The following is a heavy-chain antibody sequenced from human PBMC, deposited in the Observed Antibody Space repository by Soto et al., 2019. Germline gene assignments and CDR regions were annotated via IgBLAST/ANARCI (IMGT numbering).Heavy chain of an antibody. Sequence: EVQLVESGGGLVQPGESLRLSRAASGFTFSSYWMHWVRQAPGKGLVWVSRINSDGSSTSYAGSVKGRFTISRDNAKNTLYLQMNSRRAEDTAVYYCVRTSLVVAAATREDYWGQGTLVTVSS. J-gene: IGHJ4*02. V-gene: IGHV3-74*01. CDR3: VRTSLVVAAATREDY. D-gene: IGHD2-15*01. CDR1: GFTFSSYW. CDR2: INSDGSST.